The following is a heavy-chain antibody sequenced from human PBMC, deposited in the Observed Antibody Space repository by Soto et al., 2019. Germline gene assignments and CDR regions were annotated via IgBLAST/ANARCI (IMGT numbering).Heavy chain of an antibody. CDR1: GYTLTELS. Sequence: ASVQVSCKVSGYTLTELSMHWVRQPPRKGLEGMGGFDPEDGETISAQKFQGRVTITETTSTDTAYMELSSLRAEDTAVYYCATDILPFMTTVTTGPYWGQGTLVTVSS. V-gene: IGHV1-24*01. J-gene: IGHJ4*02. D-gene: IGHD4-17*01. CDR3: ATDILPFMTTVTTGPY. CDR2: FDPEDGET.